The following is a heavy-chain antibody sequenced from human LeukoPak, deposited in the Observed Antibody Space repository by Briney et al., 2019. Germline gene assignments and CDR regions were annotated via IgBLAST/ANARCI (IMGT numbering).Heavy chain of an antibody. V-gene: IGHV4-34*01. Sequence: PSETLSLTCAVYGGSFSNYYWSWIRQPPGKGVEWIGEINDSGRINYNPSLLSRVTVSMDPSKNQFSLSLTSVTATDTAVYYCARRWNYGRNYYIDVWGKGATVSVSS. CDR2: INDSGRI. J-gene: IGHJ6*03. CDR3: ARRWNYGRNYYIDV. CDR1: GGSFSNYY. D-gene: IGHD1-7*01.